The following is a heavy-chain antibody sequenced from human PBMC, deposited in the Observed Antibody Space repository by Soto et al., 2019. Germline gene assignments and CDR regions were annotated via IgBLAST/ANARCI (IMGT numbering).Heavy chain of an antibody. J-gene: IGHJ4*02. CDR1: GGSISSYY. CDR2: IYYSGST. D-gene: IGHD2-8*01. CDR3: ARGESVWDYFDY. V-gene: IGHV4-59*01. Sequence: SETLSLTCTVSGGSISSYYWSWIRQPPGKGLEWIGYIYYSGSTNYNPSLKSRVTISVDTSKNQFSLKLSSVTAADTAVYYCARGESVWDYFDYWGQGTLVTVSS.